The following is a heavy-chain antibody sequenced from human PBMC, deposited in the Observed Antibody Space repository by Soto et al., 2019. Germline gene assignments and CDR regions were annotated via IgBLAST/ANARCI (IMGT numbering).Heavy chain of an antibody. CDR2: ISYDGSTK. CDR3: ARDHPYSSTWKGDHYYGMDV. CDR1: GFTFSTYA. V-gene: IGHV3-30-3*01. D-gene: IGHD6-13*01. Sequence: GWSLRLSCAASGFTFSTYAMHWVHQAPGKGLEWVAVISYDGSTKYYADSVKGRFTCSRDNSKNTLYLQMNSLRAEDTAVYFCARDHPYSSTWKGDHYYGMDVWGQGTTVTAP. J-gene: IGHJ6*02.